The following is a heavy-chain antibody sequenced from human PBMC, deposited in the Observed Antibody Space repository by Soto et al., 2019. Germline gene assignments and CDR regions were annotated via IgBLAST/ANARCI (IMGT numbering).Heavy chain of an antibody. D-gene: IGHD6-19*01. CDR1: GGSVSSDIYF. CDR3: ARSSAGAWD. J-gene: IGHJ4*02. CDR2: IYYTGST. V-gene: IGHV4-61*01. Sequence: KPSETLSLTCTVSGGSVSSDIYFWSWIRQPPGKGLEWIGYIYYTGSTNFNPSLKSRVTISVDTSKNQFSLKLSSVTAADTAVYYCARSSAGAWDWRQGTLVTVSS.